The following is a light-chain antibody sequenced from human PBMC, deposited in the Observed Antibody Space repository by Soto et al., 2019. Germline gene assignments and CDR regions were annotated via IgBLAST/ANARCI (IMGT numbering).Light chain of an antibody. V-gene: IGLV2-23*03. CDR2: EGS. Sequence: QSALTQPASVSGSPGQSITISCTGTSSDVGSYNLVSWYQQHPGKAPKLMIYEGSKRPSGVSNRFSGSKSGNTASLTISGLQAEVEADYYCCSYAGSSTFHVVFGGGTKLTVL. CDR1: SSDVGSYNL. J-gene: IGLJ2*01. CDR3: CSYAGSSTFHVV.